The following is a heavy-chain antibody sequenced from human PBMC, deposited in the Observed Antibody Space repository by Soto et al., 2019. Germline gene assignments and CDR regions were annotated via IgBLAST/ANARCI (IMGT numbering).Heavy chain of an antibody. Sequence: SETLSLTCTVSGGSISSYYWSWIRQPPGKGLEWTGYIYYSGSTNYNPSLKSRVTISVDTSKNQFSLKLSSVTAADTAVYYCARADWYYFDYWGQGTLVTVSS. J-gene: IGHJ4*02. D-gene: IGHD2-21*01. CDR3: ARADWYYFDY. CDR2: IYYSGST. CDR1: GGSISSYY. V-gene: IGHV4-59*08.